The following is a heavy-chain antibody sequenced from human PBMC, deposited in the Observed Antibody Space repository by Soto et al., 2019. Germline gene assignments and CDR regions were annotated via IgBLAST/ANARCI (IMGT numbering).Heavy chain of an antibody. D-gene: IGHD3-10*01. CDR1: GYTFTSYD. CDR2: MNPNSGNT. Sequence: ASVKVSCKASGYTFTSYDINWVRQATGQGLEWMGWMNPNSGNTGYAQKFQGRVTMTRNTSISTAYMELSSLRSEDTAVYYCARVTTPDFMVRGVIITRVNWFDPWGQGTLVTVSS. CDR3: ARVTTPDFMVRGVIITRVNWFDP. V-gene: IGHV1-8*01. J-gene: IGHJ5*02.